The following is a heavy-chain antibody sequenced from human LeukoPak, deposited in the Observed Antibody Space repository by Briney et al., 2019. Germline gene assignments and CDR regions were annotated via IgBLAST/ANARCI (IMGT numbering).Heavy chain of an antibody. V-gene: IGHV4-59*01. Sequence: PSETLSLTCTVSGGSISSYYWSWIRQPPGEGLEWIGYIYYSGSTNYNPSLKSRVTISVDTSKNQFSLKLSSVTAADTAVYYCARGGETWLVPAANFHFDYWGQGTLVTVSS. J-gene: IGHJ4*02. CDR2: IYYSGST. CDR3: ARGGETWLVPAANFHFDY. CDR1: GGSISSYY. D-gene: IGHD2-2*01.